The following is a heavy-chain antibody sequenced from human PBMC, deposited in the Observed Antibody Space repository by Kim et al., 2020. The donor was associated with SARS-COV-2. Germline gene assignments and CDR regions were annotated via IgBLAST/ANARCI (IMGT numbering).Heavy chain of an antibody. J-gene: IGHJ4*02. D-gene: IGHD3-22*01. CDR3: AGQYYYDRFDY. Sequence: SHTPSLKSRFTISVDTSKNKFTLKVSSGTAADTAVYYCAGQYYYDRFDYWGQGTLVTVSS. V-gene: IGHV4-39*01.